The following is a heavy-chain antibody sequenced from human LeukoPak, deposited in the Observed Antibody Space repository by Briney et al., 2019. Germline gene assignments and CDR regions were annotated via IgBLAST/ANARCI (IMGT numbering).Heavy chain of an antibody. Sequence: PGGSLRLSCAASGFTFSSYAMHWVRQAPGKGLEWVAVISYDGSNKYYADSVKGRFTISRDNSKNTLYLQMNSLRAEDTAVCYCARDMDYDILTGQDWFDPWGQGTLVTVSS. CDR3: ARDMDYDILTGQDWFDP. CDR1: GFTFSSYA. CDR2: ISYDGSNK. D-gene: IGHD3-9*01. J-gene: IGHJ5*02. V-gene: IGHV3-30*04.